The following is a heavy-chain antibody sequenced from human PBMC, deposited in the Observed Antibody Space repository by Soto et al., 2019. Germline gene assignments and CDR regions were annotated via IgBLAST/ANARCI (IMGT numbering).Heavy chain of an antibody. Sequence: PSETLSLTGANYGGSFRGYYWSWMRQPPGKGLEWIGEINHSGSNNYNPSLKSRVTISVDTSKNQFSLKLSSVTAADTAVYYCAREDYTTAYYYGMDVWGQGTTVTVSS. D-gene: IGHD4-4*01. J-gene: IGHJ6*02. CDR1: GGSFRGYY. CDR3: AREDYTTAYYYGMDV. V-gene: IGHV4-34*01. CDR2: INHSGSN.